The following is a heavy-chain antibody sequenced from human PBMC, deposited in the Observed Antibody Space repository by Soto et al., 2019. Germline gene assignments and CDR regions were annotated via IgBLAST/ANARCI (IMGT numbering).Heavy chain of an antibody. CDR2: ISGIGIAT. CDR3: AKDAISMVRGTTNWFDP. J-gene: IGHJ5*02. D-gene: IGHD3-10*01. Sequence: PGGSLRLSCAASGFTLSDSAMSWVRQDPGKGLEWISSISGIGIATYYADSVKGRSTISRDNSKNTLYLQMNRLRAEDRAVYYCAKDAISMVRGTTNWFDPWGQGALVTVSS. CDR1: GFTLSDSA. V-gene: IGHV3-23*01.